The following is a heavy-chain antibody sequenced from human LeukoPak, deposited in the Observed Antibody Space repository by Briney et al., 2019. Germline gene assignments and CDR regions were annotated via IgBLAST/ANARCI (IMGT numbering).Heavy chain of an antibody. CDR3: AMRDRGYGLDI. Sequence: PGGSLRLSCAASGFSLRAYDLIWVRQAPGKGLDWVSIINGGGDIMMYEDSVKGRFTIPRDNSENTFYLQMNSLRVEDTAVYYCAMRDRGYGLDIWGQGTMVTVSS. J-gene: IGHJ3*02. D-gene: IGHD3-10*01. CDR1: GFSLRAYD. V-gene: IGHV3-23*01. CDR2: INGGGDIM.